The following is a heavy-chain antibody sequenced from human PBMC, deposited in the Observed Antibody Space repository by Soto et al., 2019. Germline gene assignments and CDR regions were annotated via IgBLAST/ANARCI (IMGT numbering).Heavy chain of an antibody. Sequence: PGGSLRLSCAASGFTFSSYSMNWVRQAPGKGLEWVSYISSSSSTIYYADSVKGRFTISRDNAKNSLYLQMNSLRAEDTAVYYCARARRGVDIVVVTATDYYYYGMDVWGQGTTVTVSS. CDR1: GFTFSSYS. J-gene: IGHJ6*02. CDR2: ISSSSSTI. CDR3: ARARRGVDIVVVTATDYYYYGMDV. D-gene: IGHD2-21*02. V-gene: IGHV3-48*04.